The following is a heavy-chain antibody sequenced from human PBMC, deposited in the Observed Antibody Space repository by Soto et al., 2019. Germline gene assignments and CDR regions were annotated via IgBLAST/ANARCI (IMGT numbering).Heavy chain of an antibody. Sequence: GGSLRLSCAASGFTFSSYAMSWVRQAPGKGLEWVSAISGSGGSTYYADSVKGRFTISRDNSKNTLYLQMNSLRAEDTAVYYCAKVDVGSGSYSYRHYYYYMDVWGKGTTVTVSS. CDR1: GFTFSSYA. J-gene: IGHJ6*03. CDR2: ISGSGGST. D-gene: IGHD3-10*01. V-gene: IGHV3-23*01. CDR3: AKVDVGSGSYSYRHYYYYMDV.